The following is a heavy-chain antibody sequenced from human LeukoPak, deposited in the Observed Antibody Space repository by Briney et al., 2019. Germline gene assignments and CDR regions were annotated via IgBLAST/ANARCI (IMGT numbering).Heavy chain of an antibody. CDR2: IQYSGST. Sequence: SETLSLTCTVSGGSISSYYWSWIRQPPGKGLEWIGYIQYSGSTNYNPSLKSRVTISVDTSKNQFSLKLSSVTAADTAVYYCARGGGWGNWNDAVDYWGQGTLVTVSS. V-gene: IGHV4-59*01. J-gene: IGHJ4*02. D-gene: IGHD1-1*01. CDR3: ARGGGWGNWNDAVDY. CDR1: GGSISSYY.